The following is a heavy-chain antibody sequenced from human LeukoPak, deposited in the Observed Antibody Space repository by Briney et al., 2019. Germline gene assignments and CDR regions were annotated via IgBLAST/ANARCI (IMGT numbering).Heavy chain of an antibody. CDR3: ARQTNSCHDY. CDR1: GFTFSESH. Sequence: GGSLRLSCAASGFTFSESHMPWVRQASGKGLEWVGHIRNNYATAYAASVKGRFTISRDDSKNTAYLQMNSLKTEDTAVYYCARQTNSCHDYWGQGTLVTVSS. J-gene: IGHJ4*02. CDR2: IRNNYAT. D-gene: IGHD2-2*01. V-gene: IGHV3-73*01.